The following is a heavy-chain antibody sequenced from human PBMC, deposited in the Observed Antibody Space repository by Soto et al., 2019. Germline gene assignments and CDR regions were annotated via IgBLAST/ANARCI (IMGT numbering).Heavy chain of an antibody. CDR1: GGSFSGYY. V-gene: IGHV4-34*01. CDR2: INHSGST. D-gene: IGHD6-19*01. Sequence: SETLSLTCAVYGGSFSGYYWSRIRQPPGKGLEWIGEINHSGSTNYNPSLKSRVTISVDTSKNQFSLKLSSVTAADTAVYYCARSHKKWLGSWFDPWGQGTLVTVSS. CDR3: ARSHKKWLGSWFDP. J-gene: IGHJ5*02.